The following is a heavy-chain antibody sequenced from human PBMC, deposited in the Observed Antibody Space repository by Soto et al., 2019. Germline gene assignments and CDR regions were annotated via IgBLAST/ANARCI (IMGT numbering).Heavy chain of an antibody. CDR2: INSDGSST. CDR1: GFTFSTYW. V-gene: IGHV3-74*01. Sequence: GGSLRLSCAASGFTFSTYWMHWVRQAPGKGLVWVSRINSDGSSTRYADSVKGRFTISRDNAENTLYLQMNSLRAEDTGVYYCTRERDGTDVWGQGTTVTVSS. J-gene: IGHJ6*02. CDR3: TRERDGTDV.